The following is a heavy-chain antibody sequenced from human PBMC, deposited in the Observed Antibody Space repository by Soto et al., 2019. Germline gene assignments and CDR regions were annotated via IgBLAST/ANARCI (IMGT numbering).Heavy chain of an antibody. CDR1: GGSISISSYY. J-gene: IGHJ4*02. CDR2: IYSSGST. V-gene: IGHV4-39*01. Sequence: SETLSLTCTVSGGSISISSYYWAWIRQPPGKGLEWIGSIYSSGSTYYNPSLKSRITISVDTSKNQFSLKLTSVTAADTAVYYCARLVPYGSGSYYDDYWGQGTLVTVSS. CDR3: ARLVPYGSGSYYDDY. D-gene: IGHD3-10*01.